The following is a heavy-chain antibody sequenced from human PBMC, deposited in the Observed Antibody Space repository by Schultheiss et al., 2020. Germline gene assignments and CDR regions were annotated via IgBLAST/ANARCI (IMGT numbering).Heavy chain of an antibody. CDR2: ISYDGTKK. J-gene: IGHJ4*02. V-gene: IGHV3-30*03. D-gene: IGHD2-2*01. Sequence: GGSLRLSCAASGFTFSSYGMHWVRQAPGKGLEWVAVISYDGTKKYYADSVRGRFTISRDNSKNTLYLQMNSLRAEDTAVYYCAREFCSSTSCSNTFGDYWGQGTLVTVAS. CDR1: GFTFSSYG. CDR3: AREFCSSTSCSNTFGDY.